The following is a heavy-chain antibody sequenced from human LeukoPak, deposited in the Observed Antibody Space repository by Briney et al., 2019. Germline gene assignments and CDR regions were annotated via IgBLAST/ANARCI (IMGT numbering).Heavy chain of an antibody. CDR3: ASINYYDSSGHQGYFQH. CDR2: IYYSGST. V-gene: IGHV4-31*03. CDR1: GGSISSGGYY. D-gene: IGHD3-22*01. J-gene: IGHJ1*01. Sequence: PSQTLSLTCTVSGGSISSGGYYWSWIRQHPGKGLEWIGYIYYSGSTYYNPSLKSRVTISVDTSKNQFSPKLSSVTAADTAVYYCASINYYDSSGHQGYFQHWGQGTLVTVSS.